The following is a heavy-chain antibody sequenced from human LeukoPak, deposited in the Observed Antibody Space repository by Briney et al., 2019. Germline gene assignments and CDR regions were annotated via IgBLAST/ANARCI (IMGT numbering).Heavy chain of an antibody. Sequence: ASVKVSCKASGYTFNNYYMYWVRQAPGQGLEWMGMINPSGGGTSYAQKFQGRVTMTRDTSTRTVYMVVSSLKPEDTAVYYCARQGAYSSAIGMGYWGQGTLVTVSS. J-gene: IGHJ4*02. CDR2: INPSGGGT. CDR3: ARQGAYSSAIGMGY. V-gene: IGHV1-46*02. CDR1: GYTFNNYY. D-gene: IGHD6-19*01.